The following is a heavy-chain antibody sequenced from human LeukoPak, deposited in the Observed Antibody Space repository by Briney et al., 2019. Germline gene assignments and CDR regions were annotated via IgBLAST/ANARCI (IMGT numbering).Heavy chain of an antibody. V-gene: IGHV4-39*01. Sequence: SETLSLTCTVSGGSISSSSYYWGWIRQPPGKGLVWIGSIYYSGSTYYNPSLKSRVTISVDTSKNQFSLKLSSVTAADTAVYYCASRNPYCSGGSSYTYCYYYYIDAWGKGTTVTVSS. CDR3: ASRNPYCSGGSSYTYCYYYYIDA. CDR1: GGSISSSSYY. D-gene: IGHD2-15*01. CDR2: IYYSGST. J-gene: IGHJ6*03.